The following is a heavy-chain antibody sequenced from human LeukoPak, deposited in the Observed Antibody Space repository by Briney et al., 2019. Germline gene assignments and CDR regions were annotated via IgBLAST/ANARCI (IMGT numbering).Heavy chain of an antibody. J-gene: IGHJ4*02. CDR3: AREQLVLGYFDY. CDR1: GGSVSSGSYY. D-gene: IGHD6-13*01. CDR2: IYYSGST. V-gene: IGHV4-61*01. Sequence: PSETLSLTCTVSGGSVSSGSYYWSWIRQPPGKGLEWIGYIYYSGSTNYNPSLKSRVTISVDTSKNQFSLKLSSVTAADTAVYYCAREQLVLGYFDYWGQGTLVTVSS.